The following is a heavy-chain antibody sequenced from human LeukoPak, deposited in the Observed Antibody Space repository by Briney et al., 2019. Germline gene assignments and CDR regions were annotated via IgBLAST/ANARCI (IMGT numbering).Heavy chain of an antibody. CDR2: INTDGSVT. J-gene: IGHJ4*02. CDR3: ARESAVVRVPFDN. V-gene: IGHV3-74*01. D-gene: IGHD2/OR15-2a*01. CDR1: GFAFNKYW. Sequence: PGGSLRLSCAVSGFAFNKYWMHWVRQAPGKGLVWVARINTDGSVTNYADFVKGRITIPRDNAKNTLYLRLNSLRAEDTAVYFCARESAVVRVPFDNWGQGSLVTVSS.